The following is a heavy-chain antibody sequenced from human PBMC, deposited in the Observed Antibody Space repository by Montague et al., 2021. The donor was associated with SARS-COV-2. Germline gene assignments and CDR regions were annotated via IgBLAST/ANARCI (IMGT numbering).Heavy chain of an antibody. Sequence: SETLSPTCTVSGGSISSYYWSWIRQPPGKGLEWIGYMYYSGSTNYNPSLKSRVTLSVDTSKNQFSLKLSPMTAADTAVYYCARDFDYWGQGTLVTVSS. CDR3: ARDFDY. CDR2: MYYSGST. J-gene: IGHJ4*02. V-gene: IGHV4-59*13. CDR1: GGSISSYY.